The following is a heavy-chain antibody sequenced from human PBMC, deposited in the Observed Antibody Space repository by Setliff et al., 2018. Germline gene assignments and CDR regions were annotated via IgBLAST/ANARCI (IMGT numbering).Heavy chain of an antibody. CDR3: ARLFPYYYGSSGYHALDI. D-gene: IGHD3-22*01. Sequence: GASVKVSCKASGYNFNGYYLNWVRQAPGQGLEWMGWIVPHTGGTRYAQKFEGRVSMTRDTSVSTAYMELSGLRSDDTAVYYCARLFPYYYGSSGYHALDIWGQGTMVTVSS. CDR1: GYNFNGYY. V-gene: IGHV1-2*02. J-gene: IGHJ3*02. CDR2: IVPHTGGT.